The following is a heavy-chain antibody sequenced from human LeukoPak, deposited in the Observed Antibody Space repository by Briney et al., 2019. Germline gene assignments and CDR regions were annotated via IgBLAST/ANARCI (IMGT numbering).Heavy chain of an antibody. CDR2: IYSGGST. Sequence: GGSLRLSCAASGFTVSSNYMSWVRQAPGKGLEWVSVIYSGGSTYYADSVKGRFTISRDNSKNTLYLQMNSLRAEDTAVYYCARKSSSSSGLGVYFDYWGQGTLVTVSS. V-gene: IGHV3-53*01. J-gene: IGHJ4*02. CDR3: ARKSSSSSGLGVYFDY. CDR1: GFTVSSNY. D-gene: IGHD6-6*01.